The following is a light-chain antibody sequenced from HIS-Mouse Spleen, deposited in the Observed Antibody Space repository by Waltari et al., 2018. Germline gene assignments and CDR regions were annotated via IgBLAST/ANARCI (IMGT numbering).Light chain of an antibody. J-gene: IGLJ2*01. V-gene: IGLV6-57*02. CDR1: SGSIASNY. CDR3: QSYDSSNVV. Sequence: FMLTQPHSLSESPGKTVTISCTGSSGSIASNYVHWYQQRPGSAPTTVIYEDNQRPSGVPDRFSGSIDSSSNSASLTISGLKTEDEADYYCQSYDSSNVVFGGGTKLTVL. CDR2: EDN.